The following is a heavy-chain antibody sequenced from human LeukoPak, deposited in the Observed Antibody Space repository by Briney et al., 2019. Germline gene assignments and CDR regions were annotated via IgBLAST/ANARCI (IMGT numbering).Heavy chain of an antibody. CDR1: GFSVRNNY. V-gene: IGHV3-53*01. Sequence: GGSLRLSCAASGFSVRNNYMAWVRQAPGKGLEWVSIIYSGGSIYYAEAVEGRFSISRDDSMNMVFLEMDSLRVDDTAVYFCARTGIPLRYFDRWGQGTPVTVSS. D-gene: IGHD3-9*01. CDR2: IYSGGSI. CDR3: ARTGIPLRYFDR. J-gene: IGHJ4*02.